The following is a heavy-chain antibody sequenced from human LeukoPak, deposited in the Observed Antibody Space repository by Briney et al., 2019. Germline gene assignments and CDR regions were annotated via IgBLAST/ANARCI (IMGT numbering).Heavy chain of an antibody. CDR1: GFTFSSYS. CDR3: ARAITNYGYIFDY. CDR2: ISSSSYI. D-gene: IGHD5-18*01. J-gene: IGHJ4*02. Sequence: GGSLRLSCAASGFTFSSYSMNWVRQAPGKGLEWVSSISSSSYIYYADSVKGRFTISRDNAKNSLYLQMNSLRAEDTAVYYCARAITNYGYIFDYWGQGTLVTVSS. V-gene: IGHV3-21*01.